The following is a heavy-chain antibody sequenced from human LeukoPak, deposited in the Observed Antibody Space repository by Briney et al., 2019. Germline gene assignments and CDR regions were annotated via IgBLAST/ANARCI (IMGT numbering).Heavy chain of an antibody. J-gene: IGHJ4*02. D-gene: IGHD3-10*01. Sequence: GGSLRLSCAASGFTFSTYGMHWVRQAPGKGLEWVAVIWYDGSNKYYADSVKGRFTISRDNSKSTLYLQMNSLRAEDTAVYYCAKAPSGTPYQFDYWGQGTLVTVSS. V-gene: IGHV3-33*06. CDR1: GFTFSTYG. CDR2: IWYDGSNK. CDR3: AKAPSGTPYQFDY.